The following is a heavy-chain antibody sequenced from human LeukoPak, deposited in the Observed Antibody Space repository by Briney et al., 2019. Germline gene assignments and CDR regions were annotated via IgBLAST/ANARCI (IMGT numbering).Heavy chain of an antibody. CDR2: IKHVGNAK. CDR3: ARDDVLVPHLSHDDSLGY. V-gene: IGHV3-7*01. D-gene: IGHD3-9*01. J-gene: IGHJ4*02. Sequence: GGSPRLFCAASGFTFSSYCMSGVPRAPGRGREGGADIKHVGNAKNYADSARGRFTISRDNAKNSRYRKMNSLRAEDTAVYYCARDDVLVPHLSHDDSLGYWGQGTLVTVPS. CDR1: GFTFSSYC.